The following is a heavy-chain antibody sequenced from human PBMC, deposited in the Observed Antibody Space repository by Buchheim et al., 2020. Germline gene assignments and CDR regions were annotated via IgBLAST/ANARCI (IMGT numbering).Heavy chain of an antibody. J-gene: IGHJ4*02. V-gene: IGHV3-48*02. CDR2: ISSSSSSI. CDR3: ARPYSPGLGY. Sequence: EVQLVESGGGLVQPGGSLRLSCAASGFTFSSFGMNWVRQAPGKGLEWVSYISSSSSSIYYADSVKGRFTISRDNARNSLYLPMNNLRDEDTAVYYCARPYSPGLGYWGQGTL. CDR1: GFTFSSFG. D-gene: IGHD5-18*01.